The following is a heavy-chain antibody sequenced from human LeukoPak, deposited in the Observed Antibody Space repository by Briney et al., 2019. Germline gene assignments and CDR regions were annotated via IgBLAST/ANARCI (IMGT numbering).Heavy chain of an antibody. D-gene: IGHD3-10*01. V-gene: IGHV1-69*04. Sequence: SVKVSCKASGGTFSSYAISWVRQAPGQGLEWMGRIIPILGIANYAQKFQGRVTITADESTSTAYMELSSLRSEDTAVYYCARGRITMVRGLGYYYYGMDVWGQGTTVTVSS. CDR1: GGTFSSYA. J-gene: IGHJ6*02. CDR3: ARGRITMVRGLGYYYYGMDV. CDR2: IIPILGIA.